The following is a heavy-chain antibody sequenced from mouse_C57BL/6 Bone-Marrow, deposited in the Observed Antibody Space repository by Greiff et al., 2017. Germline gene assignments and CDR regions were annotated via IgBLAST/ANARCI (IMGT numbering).Heavy chain of an antibody. J-gene: IGHJ2*01. Sequence: EVQLQQSGAELVRPGASVKLSCTASGFNIKDDYMHWVKQRPEQGLEWIGWIDPENGDTEYASKFQGKATITADTSSNTAYLQLSSLTSEDTAVYYCTTWGSLNYNGSSYGEWGKGTTLTVSS. D-gene: IGHD1-1*01. CDR2: IDPENGDT. V-gene: IGHV14-4*01. CDR1: GFNIKDDY. CDR3: TTWGSLNYNGSSYGE.